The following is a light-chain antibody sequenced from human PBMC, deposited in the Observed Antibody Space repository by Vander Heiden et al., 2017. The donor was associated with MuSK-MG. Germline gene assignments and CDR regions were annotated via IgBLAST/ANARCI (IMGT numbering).Light chain of an antibody. CDR2: AGF. CDR1: QTISSF. V-gene: IGKV1-39*01. J-gene: IGKJ2*01. CDR3: QQSYGRPYT. Sequence: DIQMTQSPSSLSASVGDRVTITCRASQTISSFLNWYQQKPGKAPTVLIYAGFSLQSGVPSRVSGSGSGTDFTLTISSLQPEDSATYYCQQSYGRPYTFGQGTKLEI.